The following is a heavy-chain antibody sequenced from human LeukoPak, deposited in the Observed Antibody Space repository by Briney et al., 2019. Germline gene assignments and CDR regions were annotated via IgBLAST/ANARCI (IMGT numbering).Heavy chain of an antibody. V-gene: IGHV4-34*01. CDR2: INHSGST. Sequence: PLETLSLTCAVYGGSFSGYYWSWIRQPPGKGLEWIGEINHSGSTNYNPSLKSRVTISVDTSKNQFSLKLSSVTAADTAVYYCARGSDYGGIHWGQGTLVTVSS. D-gene: IGHD4-23*01. CDR1: GGSFSGYY. CDR3: ARGSDYGGIH. J-gene: IGHJ4*02.